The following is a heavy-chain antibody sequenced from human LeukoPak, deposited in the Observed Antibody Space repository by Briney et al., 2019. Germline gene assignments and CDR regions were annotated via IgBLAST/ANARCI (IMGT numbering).Heavy chain of an antibody. J-gene: IGHJ4*02. D-gene: IGHD1-26*01. Sequence: GGSLRLSCAASGFTFSNAWMSWVRQAPGKGLEWVGRIKSKTDGGTTDYAAPVKGRFTISTDDSKNTLYLQMNSLKTEDTAVYYCTTDYSGSYPSLDYWGQGTLVTVSS. CDR3: TTDYSGSYPSLDY. V-gene: IGHV3-15*01. CDR1: GFTFSNAW. CDR2: IKSKTDGGTT.